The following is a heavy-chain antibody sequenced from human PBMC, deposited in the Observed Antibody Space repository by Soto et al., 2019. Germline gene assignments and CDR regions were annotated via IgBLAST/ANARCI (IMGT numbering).Heavy chain of an antibody. V-gene: IGHV3-30*18. CDR2: ISSDGTTK. CDR1: GIDLENYG. Sequence: QVQLVESGGGVVHPGRSLRLSCVASGIDLENYGIHWVRQAPGEGLEWGPVISSDGTTKSYIDSVRGRFTISRDNSRSTVFLQMNSLRREDTAMYYCVKDGGGVRYNYNIRGDSWGQGTQVTVSS. D-gene: IGHD5-18*01. J-gene: IGHJ4*02. CDR3: VKDGGGVRYNYNIRGDS.